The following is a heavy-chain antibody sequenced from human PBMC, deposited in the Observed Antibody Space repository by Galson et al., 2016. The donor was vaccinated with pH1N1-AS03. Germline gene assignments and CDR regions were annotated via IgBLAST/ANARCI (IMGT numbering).Heavy chain of an antibody. D-gene: IGHD2-8*01. J-gene: IGHJ4*02. V-gene: IGHV3-74*01. CDR3: ARGNGRNFDC. CDR1: GFTFSTYG. CDR2: INADGSIT. Sequence: SLRLSCAAAGFTFSTYGMHWVRQAPGKGPVWVSRINADGSITSYADSVKGRFTISRDNAKNTLYLQMNSLRAEDTAVYYCARGNGRNFDCWGQGTLVTVSS.